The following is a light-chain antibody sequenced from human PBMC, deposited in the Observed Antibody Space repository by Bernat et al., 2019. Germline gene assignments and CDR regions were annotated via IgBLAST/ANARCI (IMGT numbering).Light chain of an antibody. Sequence: DIQMTQSPSTLSASVGDRVTITCRASQSISSWLAWYQQKPGKAPKLLIYKASSLESGVPSRFSGRGSGTEFTLTISSLQPDDFATYYCQQYNSYSFTFGPVTKVDIK. CDR3: QQYNSYSFT. V-gene: IGKV1-5*03. CDR1: QSISSW. CDR2: KAS. J-gene: IGKJ3*01.